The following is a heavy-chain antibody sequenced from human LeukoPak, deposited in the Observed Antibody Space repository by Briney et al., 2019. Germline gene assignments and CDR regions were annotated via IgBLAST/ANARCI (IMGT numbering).Heavy chain of an antibody. CDR1: GGSISSGDYY. V-gene: IGHV4-30-4*08. CDR2: IYYSGST. D-gene: IGHD3-3*01. Sequence: PSETLPLTCTVSGGSISSGDYYWSWIRQPPGKGLEWIGYIYYSGSTYYNPSLKSRVTISVDTSKNQFSLKLSSVTAADTAVYYCARAPYDFWSGYRGRWFDPWGQGTLVTVSS. CDR3: ARAPYDFWSGYRGRWFDP. J-gene: IGHJ5*02.